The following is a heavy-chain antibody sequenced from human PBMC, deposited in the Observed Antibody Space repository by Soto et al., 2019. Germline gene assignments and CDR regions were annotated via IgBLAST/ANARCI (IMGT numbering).Heavy chain of an antibody. V-gene: IGHV1-18*01. CDR3: ARQEKRDAFDI. CDR1: GYTLTSYG. J-gene: IGHJ3*02. Sequence: EASVKVSCKASGYTLTSYGLSWVRQAPGQGLEWMGWISAYNGNTNYAQKLQGRVTMTTDTSTSTAYMELRSLRSDVTAVYYCARQEKRDAFDIWGQGTMVTVSS. CDR2: ISAYNGNT.